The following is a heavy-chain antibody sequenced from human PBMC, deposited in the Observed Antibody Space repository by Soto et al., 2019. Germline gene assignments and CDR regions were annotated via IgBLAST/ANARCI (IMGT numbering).Heavy chain of an antibody. CDR2: INPNSGGT. J-gene: IGHJ6*02. D-gene: IGHD2-2*01. Sequence: ASVKVSCKASGYTFTGYYMHWVRQAPGQGLEWMGWINPNSGGTNYAQKFQGRVTMTRDTSISTAYMELSRLRSDDTAVYYCARGGPPEEYQLPYGMDVWGQGTTVTVPS. CDR3: ARGGPPEEYQLPYGMDV. V-gene: IGHV1-2*02. CDR1: GYTFTGYY.